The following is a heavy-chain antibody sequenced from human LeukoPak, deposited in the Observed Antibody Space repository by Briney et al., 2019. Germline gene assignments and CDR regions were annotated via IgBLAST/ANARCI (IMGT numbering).Heavy chain of an antibody. J-gene: IGHJ4*02. CDR2: MYTSGST. CDR3: AAMIGYFDY. CDR1: GGSIRSGNYY. V-gene: IGHV4-61*02. Sequence: SETLSLTCAVSGGSIRSGNYYWSWIRQPAGKRLEWIARMYTSGSTTYNPSLKSRATIPADTSKSQFSLKLTSVTAADTAVYYCAAMIGYFDYWGQGILVTVSS. D-gene: IGHD3-22*01.